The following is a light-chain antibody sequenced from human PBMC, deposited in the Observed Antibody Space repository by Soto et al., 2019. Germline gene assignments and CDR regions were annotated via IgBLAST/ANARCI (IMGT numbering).Light chain of an antibody. CDR1: QNVSTY. CDR2: DTS. J-gene: IGKJ5*01. Sequence: EIVLTQSPATLSLSPGERASLSCRASQNVSTYLAWYLQKPGQAPRLLIYDTSNRATGIPARFSGSGSGTDFTLTISSLEPEDFAVYYCQQRSNWPPSITFGQGTRLEIK. V-gene: IGKV3-11*01. CDR3: QQRSNWPPSIT.